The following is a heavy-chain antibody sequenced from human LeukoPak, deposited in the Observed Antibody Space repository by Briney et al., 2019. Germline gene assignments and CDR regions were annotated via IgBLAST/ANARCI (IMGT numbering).Heavy chain of an antibody. CDR3: ARGPPPYCSGDSCYSFLYFPH. Sequence: ASVKVSCKSSGYTFTNYDINWVRQATAQGLERMGWMNPNSGNTGYAQHFQGRVTMTRDSSKTTAYMELSSLRSEDTAICYCARGPPPYCSGDSCYSFLYFPHWGRGTLVTVSS. CDR2: MNPNSGNT. CDR1: GYTFTNYD. J-gene: IGHJ1*01. D-gene: IGHD2-15*01. V-gene: IGHV1-8*01.